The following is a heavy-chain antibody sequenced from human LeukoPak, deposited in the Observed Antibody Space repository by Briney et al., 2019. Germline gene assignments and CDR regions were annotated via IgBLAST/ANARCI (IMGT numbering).Heavy chain of an antibody. CDR3: ARDGGGSGYYPLR. J-gene: IGHJ4*02. CDR2: IKQDGSEK. CDR1: GFTSSSYA. V-gene: IGHV3-7*01. D-gene: IGHD3-22*01. Sequence: HAGGSLRLSCAASGFTSSSYAMSWVRQAPGKGLECVANIKQDGSEKYYVDSVKGRFTISRDSAKNLVYLQMNSLRAEDTAVYYCARDGGGSGYYPLRWGQGTLVTVSS.